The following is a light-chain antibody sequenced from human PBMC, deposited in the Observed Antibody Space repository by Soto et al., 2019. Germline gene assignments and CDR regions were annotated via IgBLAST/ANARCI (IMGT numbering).Light chain of an antibody. CDR1: SSDVGGYHY. Sequence: QSALTQPASVSWSPGQSITISCTGTSSDVGGYHYVSWYQQQSGKAPKLMIHEVSNRPSGVSNRFSGSKSGNTASLTISGLQAEDEADYYCSSYTSSRAYVFGIGTKLTVL. J-gene: IGLJ1*01. V-gene: IGLV2-14*01. CDR3: SSYTSSRAYV. CDR2: EVS.